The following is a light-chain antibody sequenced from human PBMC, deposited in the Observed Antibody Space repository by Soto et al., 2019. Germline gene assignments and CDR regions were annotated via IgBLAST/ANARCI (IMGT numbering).Light chain of an antibody. CDR2: GAS. CDR1: QSVSSSY. J-gene: IGKJ2*01. V-gene: IGKV3-20*01. Sequence: IVLTQSPGTLSLSPGERATLSCRASQSVSSSYLAWYQQKPGQAPRLLIYGASSRATGIPDRFSGSGSGTDFTLTISRLEPEDFAVYYCQKYGSSPLYTFGQGTKLQIK. CDR3: QKYGSSPLYT.